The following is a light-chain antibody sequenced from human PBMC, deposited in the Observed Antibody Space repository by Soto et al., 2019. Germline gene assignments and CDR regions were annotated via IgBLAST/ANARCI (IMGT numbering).Light chain of an antibody. V-gene: IGLV2-8*01. CDR1: SSDVGGYNY. CDR2: EVS. CDR3: SSYTSTSTIL. Sequence: QSVLTQPPSASASPGQSVTISCTGTSSDVGGYNYVSWYQQRPGKAPKLMIYEVSQRPSGVPDRFSGSKSGNTATLTVSGLQAEDEADYYCSSYTSTSTILFGGGTKLTVL. J-gene: IGLJ2*01.